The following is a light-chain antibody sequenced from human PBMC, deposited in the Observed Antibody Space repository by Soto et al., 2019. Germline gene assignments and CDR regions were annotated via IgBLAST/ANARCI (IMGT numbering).Light chain of an antibody. CDR3: QQAASLPFT. V-gene: IGKV1D-12*01. J-gene: IGKJ3*01. CDR1: QVISRW. CDR2: LAS. Sequence: DIQMTQSPSSVSASVGDRVTITCRASQVISRWLAWYQQKPGKAPKLLLYLASSLQSGVPSRFSGSGSGTDFTLTISSLQPEDFATYYCQQAASLPFTFGPGTKVDIK.